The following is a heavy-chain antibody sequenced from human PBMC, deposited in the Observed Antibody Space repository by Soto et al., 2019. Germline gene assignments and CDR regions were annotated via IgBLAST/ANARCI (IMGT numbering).Heavy chain of an antibody. CDR3: ATGRGDDSSGYYFGY. CDR1: GGTFNRYA. D-gene: IGHD3-22*01. V-gene: IGHV1-24*01. CDR2: FVPDDGET. Sequence: ASVKVSCKASGGTFNRYAISWVRQAPGQGLEWMGGFVPDDGETIYAQKFQGRVTMTEDTSTDTAYMELSSLRSEDTAVYYCATGRGDDSSGYYFGYWGQGTLVTVSS. J-gene: IGHJ4*02.